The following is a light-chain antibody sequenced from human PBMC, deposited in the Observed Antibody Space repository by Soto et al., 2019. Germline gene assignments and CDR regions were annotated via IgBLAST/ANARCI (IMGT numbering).Light chain of an antibody. V-gene: IGKV3-20*01. CDR2: GAS. CDR3: QQYGSSPPT. CDR1: QSVFNNH. Sequence: EIVLTQSPGTLSLSPGERATLSCRASQSVFNNHIGWYQQKPGQAPRRLIFGASFRATGIPDRFSGGGSGTDFSVTISRLELEDFAVYYCQQYGSSPPTFGQGTTVEIK. J-gene: IGKJ1*01.